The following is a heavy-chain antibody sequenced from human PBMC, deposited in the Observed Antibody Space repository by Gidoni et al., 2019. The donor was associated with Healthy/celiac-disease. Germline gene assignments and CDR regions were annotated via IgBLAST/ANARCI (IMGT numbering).Heavy chain of an antibody. CDR2: IYHSGST. D-gene: IGHD1-26*01. Sequence: QVQLQESGPGLVKPSETLSLTCAVSGYSISRGSYWGWIRQPPGKGLEWIGSIYHSGSTYYNPSLKSRVTRSVDTSKNQFSLKLSAVTAADTAVYYCARDDSSLVGATEVAFDIWGQGTMVTVSA. CDR1: GYSISRGSY. J-gene: IGHJ3*02. V-gene: IGHV4-38-2*02. CDR3: ARDDSSLVGATEVAFDI.